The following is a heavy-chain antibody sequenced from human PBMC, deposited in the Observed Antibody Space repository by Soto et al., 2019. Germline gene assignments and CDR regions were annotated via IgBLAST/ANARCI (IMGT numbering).Heavy chain of an antibody. J-gene: IGHJ4*02. V-gene: IGHV3-72*01. D-gene: IGHD4-17*01. CDR2: TRNKANSHTT. Sequence: GSLRLSCAASGFIFSDHYMDWVRQAPGKGLEWVGRTRNKANSHTTEYAASVKGRFTISRDDSKNSLYLQMNSLKIEDTAVYYCARATTVTDYWGQGTLVTVSS. CDR1: GFIFSDHY. CDR3: ARATTVTDY.